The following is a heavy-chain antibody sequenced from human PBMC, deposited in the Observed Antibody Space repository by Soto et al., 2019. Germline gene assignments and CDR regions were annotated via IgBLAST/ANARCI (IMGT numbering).Heavy chain of an antibody. D-gene: IGHD4-17*01. CDR3: ARDSHYGGNSDY. Sequence: GASVKVSCTASGYTFTSYAMHWVRQAPGQRLEWMGWINAGNGNTKYSQKFQGRVTITRDTSASTAYMELSSLRSEDTAVYYCARDSHYGGNSDYWGQGTLVTVSS. CDR1: GYTFTSYA. CDR2: INAGNGNT. J-gene: IGHJ4*02. V-gene: IGHV1-3*01.